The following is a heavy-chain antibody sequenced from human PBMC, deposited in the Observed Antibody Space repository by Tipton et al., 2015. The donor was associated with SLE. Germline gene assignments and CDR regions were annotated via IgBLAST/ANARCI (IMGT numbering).Heavy chain of an antibody. CDR2: IYYSGST. CDR3: ARDPITMVRGVIPGAFDI. J-gene: IGHJ3*02. D-gene: IGHD3-10*01. Sequence: TLSLTCTVSGGSLRSHYWSWIRQPPGKGLEWVGYIYYSGSTNKNPSLQSRVSMSADTSKSQISLKLTSVTAADTAVYYCARDPITMVRGVIPGAFDIWGQGTMVTVSS. V-gene: IGHV4-59*11. CDR1: GGSLRSHY.